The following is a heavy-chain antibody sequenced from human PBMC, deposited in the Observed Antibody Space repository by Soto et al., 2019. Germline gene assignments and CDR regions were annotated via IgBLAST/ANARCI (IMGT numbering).Heavy chain of an antibody. Sequence: PSETLALTCTVSGGSISRSCYYWSWIRQHPGKGLEWIGYIYYSGSTYYSPSLKSRVTISVDTSRNQFSLKLSSVTAADTAMYYCARGNLVFHTQYYYYYMDVWGKGTTVTVSS. CDR2: IYYSGST. CDR1: GGSISRSCYY. CDR3: ARGNLVFHTQYYYYYMDV. V-gene: IGHV4-31*03. J-gene: IGHJ6*03.